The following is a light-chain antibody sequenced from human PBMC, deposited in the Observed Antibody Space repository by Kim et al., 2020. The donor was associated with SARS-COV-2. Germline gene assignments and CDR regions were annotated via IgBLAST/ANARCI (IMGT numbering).Light chain of an antibody. V-gene: IGKV3-11*01. CDR2: AAS. Sequence: SLSPGERATLYCRASQSVGNYLAWYQQKTGQAPRLLIYAASNRATGIPARFSGSGSGTDFTLTISSLEPEDFALYYCHQRRDWPNTFGQGTKLEIK. CDR1: QSVGNY. J-gene: IGKJ2*01. CDR3: HQRRDWPNT.